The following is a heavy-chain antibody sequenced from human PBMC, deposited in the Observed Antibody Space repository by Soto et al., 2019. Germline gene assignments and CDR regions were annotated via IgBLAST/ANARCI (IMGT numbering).Heavy chain of an antibody. V-gene: IGHV3-30*18. CDR2: ISYDGSNK. D-gene: IGHD6-13*01. CDR3: AKDQYSSSELDYYYYGMDV. CDR1: GFTFSSYG. J-gene: IGHJ6*02. Sequence: QVQLVESGGGVVQPGRSLRLSCAASGFTFSSYGMHWVRQAPGKGLEWVAVISYDGSNKYYADSVKGRFTISRDNSKNTLYLQMNSLRAEDTAVYYCAKDQYSSSELDYYYYGMDVWGQGTTVTVSS.